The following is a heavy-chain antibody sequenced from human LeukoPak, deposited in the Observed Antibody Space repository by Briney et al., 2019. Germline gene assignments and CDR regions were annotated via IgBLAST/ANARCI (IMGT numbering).Heavy chain of an antibody. Sequence: GGSLRLSCAASGFTFSSYSMTWVRQAPGKGLEWVSSISSSSSYIYYADSVKGRFTISRDNAKNSLYLQMNSLRAEDTAVYYCARRRAVAGSASRPSGYWGQRTLVTVSS. V-gene: IGHV3-21*01. CDR2: ISSSSSYI. CDR1: GFTFSSYS. CDR3: ARRRAVAGSASRPSGY. J-gene: IGHJ4*02. D-gene: IGHD6-19*01.